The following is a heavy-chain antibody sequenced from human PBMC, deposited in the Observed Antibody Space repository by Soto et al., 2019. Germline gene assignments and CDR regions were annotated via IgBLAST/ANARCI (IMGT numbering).Heavy chain of an antibody. CDR1: GFTFSNAW. CDR3: TTDYYGSGSYFIGVDY. V-gene: IGHV3-15*01. CDR2: IKSKTDGGTT. J-gene: IGHJ4*02. Sequence: EVQLVESGGGLVKPGGSLRLSCAASGFTFSNAWMSWVRQAPGKGLEWVGRIKSKTDGGTTDYAAPVKGRFTISRDDSNNRLYLQMNSLKTEDTAVYSCTTDYYGSGSYFIGVDYWGQGTLVIVSS. D-gene: IGHD3-10*01.